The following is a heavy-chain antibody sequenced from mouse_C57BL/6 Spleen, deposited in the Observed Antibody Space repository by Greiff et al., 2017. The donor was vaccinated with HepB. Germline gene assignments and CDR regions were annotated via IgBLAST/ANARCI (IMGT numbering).Heavy chain of an antibody. J-gene: IGHJ3*01. CDR2: ISSGSSTI. CDR1: GFTFSDYG. V-gene: IGHV5-17*01. CDR3: AISNPWFAY. Sequence: EVQLQESGGGLVKPGGSLKLSCAASGFTFSDYGMHWVRQAPEKGLEWVAYISSGSSTIYYADTVKGRFTISRDNAKNTLFLQMTSLRSEDTAMYYCAISNPWFAYWGQGTLVTVSA. D-gene: IGHD2-5*01.